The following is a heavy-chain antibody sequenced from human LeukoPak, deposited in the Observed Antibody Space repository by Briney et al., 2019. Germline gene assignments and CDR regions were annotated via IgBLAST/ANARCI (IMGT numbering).Heavy chain of an antibody. CDR1: GFIVSTKY. CDR2: IYSGGKI. Sequence: GGSLRLSCAASGFIVSTKYMSWVRQSPGQGLEWVSVIYSGGKINYADSVKGRFTISRDSSKNTLYLQMNSLRAEDTAVYYCARDSVGVFDSWGQGTLVTVSS. D-gene: IGHD3-16*01. J-gene: IGHJ5*01. V-gene: IGHV3-53*01. CDR3: ARDSVGVFDS.